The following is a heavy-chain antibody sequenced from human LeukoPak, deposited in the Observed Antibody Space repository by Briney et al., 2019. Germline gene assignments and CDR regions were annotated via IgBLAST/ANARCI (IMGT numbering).Heavy chain of an antibody. CDR1: GYTFTSYD. V-gene: IGHV1-8*01. CDR2: MNPNSGNT. CDR3: ARGRGMVRGVIEDWFDP. D-gene: IGHD3-10*01. J-gene: IGHJ5*02. Sequence: ASVKVSCKASGYTFTSYDINWVRQATGQGLEWMGWMNPNSGNTGYAQKFQGRVTMTRNTSISTAYMELSSLRSEDTAVYYCARGRGMVRGVIEDWFDPWGQGTLVTVSS.